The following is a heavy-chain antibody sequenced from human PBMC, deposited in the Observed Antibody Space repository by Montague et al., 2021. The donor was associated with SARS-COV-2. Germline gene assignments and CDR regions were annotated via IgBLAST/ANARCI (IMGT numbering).Heavy chain of an antibody. V-gene: IGHV4-39*07. CDR3: ARDDIVLQGVTKGMDV. D-gene: IGHD3-10*01. CDR2: MYYSGST. CDR1: GGSISGSTYY. J-gene: IGHJ6*02. Sequence: SETLSLTCTVSGGSISGSTYYWGWIRQPPGKGLEWIGNMYYSGSTYYTPSLKSRVTISIDTSKNQFFLKLSSVTAADTAVYYCARDDIVLQGVTKGMDVWGQGTTVTVSS.